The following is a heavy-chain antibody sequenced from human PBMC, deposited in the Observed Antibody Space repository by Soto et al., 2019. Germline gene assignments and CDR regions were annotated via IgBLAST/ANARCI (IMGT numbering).Heavy chain of an antibody. V-gene: IGHV3-23*01. CDR2: ISGSGGST. Sequence: PGGSLRLSCTASGFTFSSYAMSWVRQAPGKGLEWVSAISGSGGSTYYADSVKGRFTISRDNSKNTVYLQMNSLRAEDTAVYYCAKDNWNGTCYYYGMGVWGQGCTVTVAS. CDR3: AKDNWNGTCYYYGMGV. J-gene: IGHJ6*02. D-gene: IGHD1-20*01. CDR1: GFTFSSYA.